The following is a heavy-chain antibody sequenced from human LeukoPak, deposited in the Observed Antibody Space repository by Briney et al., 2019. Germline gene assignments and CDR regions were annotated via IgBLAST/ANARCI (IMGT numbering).Heavy chain of an antibody. CDR3: AKDRGVVASPGHYYGMDV. V-gene: IGHV3-30*18. D-gene: IGHD5-12*01. J-gene: IGHJ6*02. CDR1: GFTLSSYG. Sequence: GGSLRLSCAASGFTLSSYGMHWVGQARGKGLEWVAVISYDGSNKYYADSVKGRFTISRDNSKNTLYLQMNSLRAEDTAVYYCAKDRGVVASPGHYYGMDVWGQGTTVTVSS. CDR2: ISYDGSNK.